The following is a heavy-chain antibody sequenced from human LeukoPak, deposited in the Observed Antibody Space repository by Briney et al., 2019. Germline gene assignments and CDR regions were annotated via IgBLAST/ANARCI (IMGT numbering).Heavy chain of an antibody. Sequence: ASVKVSCKASGGTFSSYAISWVRQAPGQGLEWMGGIIPIFGTANYAQKFQGRVTMTRDTSTSTVYMELSSLRSEDTAVYYCARDGGYCSGGSCQRLDNWFDPWGQGTLVTVSS. V-gene: IGHV1-69*05. D-gene: IGHD2-15*01. CDR1: GGTFSSYA. J-gene: IGHJ5*02. CDR2: IIPIFGTA. CDR3: ARDGGYCSGGSCQRLDNWFDP.